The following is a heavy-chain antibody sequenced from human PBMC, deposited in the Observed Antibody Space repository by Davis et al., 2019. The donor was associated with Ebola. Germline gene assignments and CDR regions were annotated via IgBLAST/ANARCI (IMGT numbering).Heavy chain of an antibody. Sequence: GESLKISCTDSVITFSSYAMTWVRQAPGKGLEWVSSIVGSGKYSYYADSVKGRFTISRDNARNSVYLQISSLRSEDTAVYYCARSGLSFGVVKYHYGMDVWGKGTTVTVSS. V-gene: IGHV3-21*04. J-gene: IGHJ6*04. CDR3: ARSGLSFGVVKYHYGMDV. CDR2: IVGSGKYS. CDR1: VITFSSYA. D-gene: IGHD3-3*01.